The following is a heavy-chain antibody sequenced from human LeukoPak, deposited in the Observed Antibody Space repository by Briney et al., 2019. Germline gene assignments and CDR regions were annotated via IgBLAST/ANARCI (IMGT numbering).Heavy chain of an antibody. D-gene: IGHD6-19*01. Sequence: PSETLSLTCTVSGGSISSSSYYWGWIRQPPGKGLEWIGSIYYSGSTYYNPSLKSRVTVSVDTAKNQLSLKLSSVTAADTAVYYCARGGGVAVADYFFDYWGQGTLVTVSS. J-gene: IGHJ4*02. CDR2: IYYSGST. CDR3: ARGGGVAVADYFFDY. V-gene: IGHV4-39*07. CDR1: GGSISSSSYY.